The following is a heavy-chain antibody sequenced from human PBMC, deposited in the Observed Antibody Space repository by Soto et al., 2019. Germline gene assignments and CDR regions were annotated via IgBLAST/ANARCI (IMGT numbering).Heavy chain of an antibody. D-gene: IGHD2-8*01. CDR3: ARTVCRDGVCYYYYGMDV. J-gene: IGHJ6*02. CDR1: GYTFSTYG. Sequence: GASVKVSCKASGYTFSTYGVTWVRQAPGQGLEWMGWISGDKGYTNYAQKLEGRVTMTTDRSTRTAYVELRSLRSDDTAVYYCARTVCRDGVCYYYYGMDVWGQGTTVTVSS. V-gene: IGHV1-18*04. CDR2: ISGDKGYT.